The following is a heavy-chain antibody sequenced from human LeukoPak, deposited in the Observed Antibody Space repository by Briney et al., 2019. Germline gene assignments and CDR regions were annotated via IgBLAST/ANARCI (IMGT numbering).Heavy chain of an antibody. J-gene: IGHJ5*02. Sequence: ASVTVSCKASGYTFTSYGISWVRQAPGQGLEWMGWISAYNGNTNKAQKFQGRITLTTDTSTSTAYMELTSLRSDDTAVYYCATVDWNDLWFDPWGQGTLVTVSS. CDR1: GYTFTSYG. D-gene: IGHD1-1*01. CDR3: ATVDWNDLWFDP. V-gene: IGHV1-18*01. CDR2: ISAYNGNT.